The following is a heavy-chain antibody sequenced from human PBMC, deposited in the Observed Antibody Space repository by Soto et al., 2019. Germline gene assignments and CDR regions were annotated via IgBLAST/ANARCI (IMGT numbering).Heavy chain of an antibody. CDR2: IYYSGST. V-gene: IGHV4-59*01. CDR3: ARDRYYYYGMDV. Sequence: SETLSLTCTVSGGSISSYYWSWIRQPPGKGLEWIGYIYYSGSTNYNPSLKSRITISVDTSKNQFSLKLSSVTAADTAVYYCARDRYYYYGMDVWGQGTTVTVSS. J-gene: IGHJ6*02. CDR1: GGSISSYY.